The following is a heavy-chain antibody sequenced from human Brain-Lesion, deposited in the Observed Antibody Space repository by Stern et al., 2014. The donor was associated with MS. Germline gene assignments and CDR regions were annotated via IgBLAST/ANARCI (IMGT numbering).Heavy chain of an antibody. Sequence: VQLVESGAEVKKPGSSVKVSCQASGNTFTNRYLHWVRQAPGQALEWMGWITPFTGNHHYAQNFQDRVTITMDRSMSTAYMDLSSLRSDDTAIYFCAEGGSYGFVYWGQGTLVTVSS. CDR1: GNTFTNRY. D-gene: IGHD4-17*01. CDR2: ITPFTGNH. V-gene: IGHV1-45*02. CDR3: AEGGSYGFVY. J-gene: IGHJ4*02.